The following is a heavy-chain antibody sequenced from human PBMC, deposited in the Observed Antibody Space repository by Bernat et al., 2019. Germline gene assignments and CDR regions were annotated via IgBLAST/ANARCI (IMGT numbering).Heavy chain of an antibody. CDR1: GYSFTSYW. CDR3: ERQTFSSGWYGGYDY. J-gene: IGHJ4*02. CDR2: IYPGDSDT. V-gene: IGHV5-51*01. D-gene: IGHD6-19*01. Sequence: EVQLVQSGAEVKKPGETLKISCKGSGYSFTSYWIGWVRQMPGKGLEWMGIIYPGDSDTRYSPSFQGQVTISADKSISTAYLQWSSLKASDTAMYYCERQTFSSGWYGGYDYWGQGTLVTVSS.